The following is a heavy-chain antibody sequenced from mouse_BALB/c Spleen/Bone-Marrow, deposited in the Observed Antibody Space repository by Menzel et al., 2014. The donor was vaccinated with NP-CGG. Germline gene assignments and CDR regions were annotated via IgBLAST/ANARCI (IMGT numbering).Heavy chain of an antibody. Sequence: EEMLVDSGGGLVKPGGSLKLTCAASGFAFSGIDMSWVRQIPEKRLEWVAYISSGCSRIYYPDAVKCRFTISKEKAKNTVYLHMNSLKSEDTSMYYCARQRGYAYAVDNWGQGTSVTVS. CDR3: ARQRGYAYAVDN. D-gene: IGHD2-2*01. CDR2: ISSGCSRI. J-gene: IGHJ4*01. V-gene: IGHV5-12-1*01. CDR1: GFAFSGID.